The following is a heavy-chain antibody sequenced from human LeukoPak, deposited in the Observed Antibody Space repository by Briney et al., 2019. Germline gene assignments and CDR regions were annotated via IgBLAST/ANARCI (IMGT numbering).Heavy chain of an antibody. CDR3: ARDVKDYGSGGRAFDI. CDR1: GFTFSRYS. D-gene: IGHD3-10*01. J-gene: IGHJ3*02. Sequence: GGSLRLSCAASGFTFSRYSMNWVRQAPGKGLEWVSSISSSSSYIYYADSVKGRFTISRDNAKNSLYLQMNSLRAEDTAVYYCARDVKDYGSGGRAFDIWGQGTMVTVSS. CDR2: ISSSSSYI. V-gene: IGHV3-21*01.